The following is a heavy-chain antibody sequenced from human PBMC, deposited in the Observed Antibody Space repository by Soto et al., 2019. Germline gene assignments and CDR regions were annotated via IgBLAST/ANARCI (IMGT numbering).Heavy chain of an antibody. V-gene: IGHV1-46*03. Sequence: GASVKVSCKASGFTFTSYYMHWVRQAPGQGLEWMGIINPSGGSTNYAQKFQGRVTMTRDTSTSTVYMELSSLRSEDTAVYYCARGYCSGGSCYLFDCWGQGTLVTVSS. D-gene: IGHD2-15*01. CDR3: ARGYCSGGSCYLFDC. J-gene: IGHJ4*02. CDR2: INPSGGST. CDR1: GFTFTSYY.